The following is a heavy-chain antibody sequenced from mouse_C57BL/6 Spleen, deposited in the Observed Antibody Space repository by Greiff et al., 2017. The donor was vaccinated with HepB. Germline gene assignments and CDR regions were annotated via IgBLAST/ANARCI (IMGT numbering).Heavy chain of an antibody. V-gene: IGHV3-6*01. CDR1: GYSITSGYY. CDR2: ISYDGSN. J-gene: IGHJ2*01. Sequence: EVQLQQSGPGLVKPSQSLSLTCSVTGYSITSGYYWNWIRQFPGNKLEWMGYISYDGSNNYNPSLKNRISITRDTSKNQFFLKLNSVTTEDTATYYCARGVYDYDFDYWGQGTTLTVSS. D-gene: IGHD2-4*01. CDR3: ARGVYDYDFDY.